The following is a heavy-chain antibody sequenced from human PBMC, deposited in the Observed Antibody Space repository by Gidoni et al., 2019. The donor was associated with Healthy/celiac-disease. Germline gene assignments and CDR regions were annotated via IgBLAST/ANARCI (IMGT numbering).Heavy chain of an antibody. J-gene: IGHJ5*02. D-gene: IGHD6-6*01. V-gene: IGHV3-30-3*01. CDR2: ISYDGSNK. Sequence: QVQLVESGGGVVQPGRSLRLSCAAAGFTFSSYAMHWVRQAPGKGLEWVAVISYDGSNKYYADSVKGRFTISRDNSKNTLYLQMNSLRAEDTAVYYCARDKYSSSSGGSFNWFDPWGQGTLVTVSS. CDR1: GFTFSSYA. CDR3: ARDKYSSSSGGSFNWFDP.